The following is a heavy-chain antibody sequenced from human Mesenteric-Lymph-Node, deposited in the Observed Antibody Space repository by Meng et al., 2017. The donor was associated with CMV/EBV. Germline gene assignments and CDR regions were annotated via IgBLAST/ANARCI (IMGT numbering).Heavy chain of an antibody. J-gene: IGHJ4*02. V-gene: IGHV3-30*02. CDR3: AKNFGDHTSY. CDR2: VRSDGNNK. CDR1: GFTLSNYG. D-gene: IGHD3-10*01. Sequence: GESLKISCAAAGFTLSNYGVHWVRQAPGKGLEWVAFVRSDGNNKNYADSMKGRFTISRDSSKNTVYLQMNSLRVEDTAVYYCAKNFGDHTSYWGQGTLVTVSS.